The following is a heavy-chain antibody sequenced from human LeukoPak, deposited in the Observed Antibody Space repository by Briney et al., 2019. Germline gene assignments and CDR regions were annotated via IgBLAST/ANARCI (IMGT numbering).Heavy chain of an antibody. CDR2: INPSGGST. D-gene: IGHD5-24*01. V-gene: IGHV1-46*01. Sequence: ASVTVSFKASGYTFTSYYMHWVRQAPGQGLEWMGIINPSGGSTSYAQKFQGRVTMTSDTSTSTVYMELSSLRSDDTAVYYCARVSGDGSIDAFDIWGQGTMVTVSS. J-gene: IGHJ3*02. CDR1: GYTFTSYY. CDR3: ARVSGDGSIDAFDI.